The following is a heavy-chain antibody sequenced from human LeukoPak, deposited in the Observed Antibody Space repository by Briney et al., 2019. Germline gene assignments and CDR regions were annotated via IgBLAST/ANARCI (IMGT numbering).Heavy chain of an antibody. D-gene: IGHD6-19*01. CDR1: GGSISSYY. CDR3: ARVVSAPYSSGWYGNYFDY. Sequence: KPSETLSLTCTVSGGSISSYYWSWIRQPAGKGLEWIGRIYTSGSTNYNPSLKSRVTMSVDTSKNQFSLKLSSVTAADTAVYYCARVVSAPYSSGWYGNYFDYWGQGTLVTVSS. J-gene: IGHJ4*02. CDR2: IYTSGST. V-gene: IGHV4-4*07.